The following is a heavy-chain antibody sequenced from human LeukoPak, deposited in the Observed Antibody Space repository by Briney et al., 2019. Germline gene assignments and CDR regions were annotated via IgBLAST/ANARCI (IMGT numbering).Heavy chain of an antibody. CDR2: ICYSGST. D-gene: IGHD6-13*01. CDR3: ARLGAAAGRAGKWYDP. J-gene: IGHJ5*02. CDR1: GGSICSSSYY. Sequence: KPSETLSLTCTVSGGSICSSSYYWGWIRQPPGRGLEWIGSICYSGSTYYNPSLKSRVTISVDSANNQFSMKLSSVSASGTAVYYCARLGAAAGRAGKWYDPWGQGTLVTVSS. V-gene: IGHV4-39*01.